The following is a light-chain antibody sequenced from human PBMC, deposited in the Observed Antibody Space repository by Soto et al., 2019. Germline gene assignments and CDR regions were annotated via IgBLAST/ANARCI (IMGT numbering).Light chain of an antibody. J-gene: IGKJ3*01. Sequence: DIQMTQSPSSLSASVGDRVTITCQASQDISNDLNWYQQKPGKAPKLLIYDASNLETGVPSRFSGSGYGTDFTFTISSLQPEDTATYYCQQYANLPPFTFGPGTKVDIK. CDR3: QQYANLPPFT. CDR2: DAS. V-gene: IGKV1-33*01. CDR1: QDISND.